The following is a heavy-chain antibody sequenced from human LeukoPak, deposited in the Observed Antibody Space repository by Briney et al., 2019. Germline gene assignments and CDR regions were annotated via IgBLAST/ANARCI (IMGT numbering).Heavy chain of an antibody. Sequence: TEGSLRLSCAASGFTFSRYWMSWVRQTPGKGLEWVANIKQDGSEKYYVDSVKGRFTISRDNAKNSLYLQMNSLRAEDTAVYYCTRDQDWGQGTLVTVSS. CDR2: IKQDGSEK. V-gene: IGHV3-7*04. J-gene: IGHJ4*02. CDR3: TRDQD. CDR1: GFTFSRYW.